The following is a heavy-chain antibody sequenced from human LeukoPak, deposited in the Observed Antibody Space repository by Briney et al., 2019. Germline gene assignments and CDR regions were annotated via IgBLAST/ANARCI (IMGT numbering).Heavy chain of an antibody. CDR3: AKRGVVIRVILVGFHKEAYYFDS. V-gene: IGHV3-23*01. D-gene: IGHD3-22*01. CDR1: GITLSNYG. J-gene: IGHJ4*02. Sequence: PGGSLRLSCAVSGITLSNYGMSWVRRAPGKGLEWVAGISGNGGRTNYADAVKGRFTISRDNAKNTLFLQMNSLRVEDTAVYFCAKRGVVIRVILVGFHKEAYYFDSWGQGALVTVSS. CDR2: ISGNGGRT.